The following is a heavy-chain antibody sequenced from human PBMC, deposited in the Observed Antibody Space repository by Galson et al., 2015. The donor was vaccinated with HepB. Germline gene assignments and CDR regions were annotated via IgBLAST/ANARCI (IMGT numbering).Heavy chain of an antibody. CDR3: ARGIAAAALRRGFDY. V-gene: IGHV1-2*02. D-gene: IGHD6-13*01. J-gene: IGHJ4*02. CDR1: GYTFTGYY. Sequence: SVKVSCKASGYTFTGYYMHWVRQAPGQGLEWMGWINPNSGGTNYAQKFQGRVTMTRDTSISTAYMELSRLRSDDTAVYYCARGIAAAALRRGFDYWGQGTLVTVSS. CDR2: INPNSGGT.